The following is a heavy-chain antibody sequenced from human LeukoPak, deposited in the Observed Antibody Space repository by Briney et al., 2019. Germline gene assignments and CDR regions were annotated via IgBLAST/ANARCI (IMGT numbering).Heavy chain of an antibody. CDR1: GFTFSSYG. Sequence: GGSLRLSCAASGFTFSSYGMHWVRQAPGKGLEWVAVISYDGSNTYDADPVKGRFTISRDNSKNTLYLQMNSLRAEDTAVYYCAKDTSQGGRYFDYWGQGTLVTVSS. CDR2: ISYDGSNT. CDR3: AKDTSQGGRYFDY. V-gene: IGHV3-30*18. J-gene: IGHJ4*02. D-gene: IGHD2-15*01.